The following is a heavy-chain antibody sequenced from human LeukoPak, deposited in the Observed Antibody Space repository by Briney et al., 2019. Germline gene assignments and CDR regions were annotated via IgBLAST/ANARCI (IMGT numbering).Heavy chain of an antibody. D-gene: IGHD3-3*01. J-gene: IGHJ5*02. CDR3: ARESGFMMVGEINADNWFDP. CDR2: IPDDGSKR. CDR1: GVTFRDSA. Sequence: GGALRLSCAGAGVTFRDSAFHWGRQAPGKGLEWGAVIPDDGSKRFYADSVKGRFTISRANSRDTLYLHMQTLRPEASAVYYCARESGFMMVGEINADNWFDPWGQGTPVTVSS. V-gene: IGHV3-30*04.